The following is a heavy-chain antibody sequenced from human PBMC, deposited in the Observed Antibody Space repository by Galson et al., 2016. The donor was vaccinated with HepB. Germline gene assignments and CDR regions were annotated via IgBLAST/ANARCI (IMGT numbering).Heavy chain of an antibody. V-gene: IGHV1-46*03. D-gene: IGHD6-6*01. Sequence: SVKVSCKASGYIFTKYYMHWVRQAPGEGLEWVGIINPSGGGTTYVQKFQGRVIMTRDTSTSTVYMELTSLRSEDTAMYFCAREDMPTRPFDCWGQGTVVTVSS. CDR3: AREDMPTRPFDC. CDR2: INPSGGGT. CDR1: GYIFTKYY. J-gene: IGHJ4*02.